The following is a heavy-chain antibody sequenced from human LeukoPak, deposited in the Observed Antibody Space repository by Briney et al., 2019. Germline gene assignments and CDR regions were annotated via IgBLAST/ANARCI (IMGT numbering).Heavy chain of an antibody. J-gene: IGHJ4*02. CDR2: IRYDGSNK. Sequence: GGSLRLSCAASGFTFSSYGMHWVRQAPGKGLEWVALIRYDGSNKYYTDSVKGRFTISRDNSNDTLYLQMNSLRAEDTAVYYCARDKNTRDGYNFFDDWGQGTLVTVSS. D-gene: IGHD5-24*01. CDR1: GFTFSSYG. V-gene: IGHV3-30*02. CDR3: ARDKNTRDGYNFFDD.